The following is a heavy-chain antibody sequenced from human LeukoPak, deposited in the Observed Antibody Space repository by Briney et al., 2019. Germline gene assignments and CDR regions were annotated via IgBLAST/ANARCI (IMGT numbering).Heavy chain of an antibody. CDR3: VRGRGGDPDPYFGY. Sequence: TLRLSCAAYGFTFSSYGMHWVRQAPGKGLEWAAVIWYDGSNKYYADPVKGRFTISRDNSKNTLYLQMNSLRAEDTAVYYCVRGRGGDPDPYFGYWGQGTLVTVSS. CDR1: GFTFSSYG. CDR2: IWYDGSNK. J-gene: IGHJ4*02. V-gene: IGHV3-33*01. D-gene: IGHD2-21*02.